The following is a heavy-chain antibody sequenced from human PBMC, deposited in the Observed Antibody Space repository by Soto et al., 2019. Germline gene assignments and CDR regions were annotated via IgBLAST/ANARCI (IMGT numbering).Heavy chain of an antibody. CDR3: AREPFNYCSSTSCYNYGMDV. CDR1: GYTFTSYG. D-gene: IGHD2-2*01. J-gene: IGHJ6*02. CDR2: ISAYNGNT. V-gene: IGHV1-18*01. Sequence: QVQLVQSGAEVKKPGASVKVSCKASGYTFTSYGISWVRQAPGQGLEWMGWISAYNGNTNYAQKLQGRVTMTTDTSTSTAYMELRSLRSDDTAVYYCAREPFNYCSSTSCYNYGMDVWGQGTTVTVSS.